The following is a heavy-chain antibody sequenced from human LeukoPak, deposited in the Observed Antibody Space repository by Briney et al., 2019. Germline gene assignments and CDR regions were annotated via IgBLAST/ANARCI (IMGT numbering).Heavy chain of an antibody. D-gene: IGHD2-8*02. Sequence: SETLSLTCTVSGGSISSYDWSWIRQPPGKGLEWIGYIYYSGSTNYNPSLKSRVTISVDTSKNQFPLKLSSVTAADTAVYYCARAGPGYCTGGVCSDAFDIWGQGTMVTVSS. J-gene: IGHJ3*02. CDR1: GGSISSYD. V-gene: IGHV4-59*01. CDR3: ARAGPGYCTGGVCSDAFDI. CDR2: IYYSGST.